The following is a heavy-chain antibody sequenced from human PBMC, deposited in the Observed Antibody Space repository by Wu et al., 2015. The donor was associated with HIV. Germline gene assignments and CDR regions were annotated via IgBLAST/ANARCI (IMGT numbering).Heavy chain of an antibody. CDR2: IIPIFGTA. J-gene: IGHJ6*02. D-gene: IGHD4-17*01. CDR3: ARGLGGHLTYGDYLYYGMDV. Sequence: QVQLVQSGAEVKKPGSSVKVSCKASGGTFSSYAISWVRQAPGQGLEWMGGIIPIFGTANYAQKFQGRVTITTDESTSTAYMELSSLRSEDTAVYYCARGLGGHLTYGDYLYYGMDVWGQGTTVTVSS. CDR1: GGTFSSYA. V-gene: IGHV1-69*05.